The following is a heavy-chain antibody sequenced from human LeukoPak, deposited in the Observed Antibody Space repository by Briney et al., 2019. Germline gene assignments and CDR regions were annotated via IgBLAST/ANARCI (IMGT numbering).Heavy chain of an antibody. J-gene: IGHJ4*02. CDR3: ARSPEDLAAAGLNY. D-gene: IGHD6-13*01. V-gene: IGHV3-23*01. CDR2: ISGSGDST. CDR1: GFTFSGYA. Sequence: GGSLRLSCAASGFTFSGYAMSWVRQPPGKGLEWVSAISGSGDSTYYADSVKGRFTIFRDNSKSTLFLQLNSLRAEDTALYYCARSPEDLAAAGLNYWGQGTLVTVSS.